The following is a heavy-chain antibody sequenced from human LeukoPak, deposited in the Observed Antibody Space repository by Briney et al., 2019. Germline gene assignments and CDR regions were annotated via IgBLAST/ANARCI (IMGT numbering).Heavy chain of an antibody. Sequence: PSETLSLTCAVYGGSFSGYYWSWIRQPPGKGLEWIGEINHSGSTNYNPSLKSRVTISADTSKNQFSLKLSSVTAADTAVYYCARVNFYDSSGRYWYFDLWGRGTLVTVSS. V-gene: IGHV4-34*01. CDR1: GGSFSGYY. CDR3: ARVNFYDSSGRYWYFDL. CDR2: INHSGST. D-gene: IGHD3-22*01. J-gene: IGHJ2*01.